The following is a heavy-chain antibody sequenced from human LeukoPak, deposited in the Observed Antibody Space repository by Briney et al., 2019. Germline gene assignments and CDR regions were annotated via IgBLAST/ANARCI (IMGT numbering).Heavy chain of an antibody. CDR3: AKESGYDVDFDY. J-gene: IGHJ4*02. V-gene: IGHV3-23*01. D-gene: IGHD5-12*01. Sequence: GGSLRLSCAASGFTFSSHAMSWVRQAPGKGLEWVSIISGSGDSTYYADSVKGRFTISRDNSKNTLYLQMNSLRADDTAVYYCAKESGYDVDFDYWGQGTLVTVSS. CDR2: ISGSGDST. CDR1: GFTFSSHA.